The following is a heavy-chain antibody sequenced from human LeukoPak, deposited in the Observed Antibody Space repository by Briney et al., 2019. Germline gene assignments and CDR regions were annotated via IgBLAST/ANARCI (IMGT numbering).Heavy chain of an antibody. D-gene: IGHD6-19*01. CDR1: GYTFSTYD. CDR2: TNINSGYT. CDR3: ARVAGSIDY. V-gene: IGHV1-8*03. J-gene: IGHJ4*02. Sequence: ASVKLSCKASGYTFSTYDINWVRQAHGQGLEWMGWTNINSGYTGYAQKFQGRLTITRNTSINTAYMELSSLRSEDTAVYYCARVAGSIDYWGQGTLVTVSS.